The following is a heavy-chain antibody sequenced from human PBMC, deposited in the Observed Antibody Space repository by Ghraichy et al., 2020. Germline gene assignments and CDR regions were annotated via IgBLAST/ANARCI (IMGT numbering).Heavy chain of an antibody. CDR1: GFTFSDYY. Sequence: GESLNISCAASGFTFSDYYMSWVRQAPGKGLEWVSYISGGASHTNYADSLKGRFTISRDNANNSLYLQMSSLRAEDTAVYYCARDRREVGDPNCYHMDVWGKGTTVIVSS. V-gene: IGHV3-11*06. CDR2: ISGGASHT. J-gene: IGHJ6*03. CDR3: ARDRREVGDPNCYHMDV. D-gene: IGHD1-26*01.